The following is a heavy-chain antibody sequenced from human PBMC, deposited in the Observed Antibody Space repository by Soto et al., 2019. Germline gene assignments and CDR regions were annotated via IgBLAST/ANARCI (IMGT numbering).Heavy chain of an antibody. J-gene: IGHJ6*01. CDR2: IYYSGST. CDR1: RGSISSSSYY. V-gene: IGHV4-39*01. CDR3: ARQTWIQIWDLSDYYYGMDV. Sequence: PSETLSLTFTVSRGSISSSSYYCGSIRQPPGKGLEWIGSIYYSGSTYYNPSLQSRVTISVDTSNKQFALQLSSGTAADTAVYYCARQTWIQIWDLSDYYYGMDVWGQGTPVTF. D-gene: IGHD5-18*01.